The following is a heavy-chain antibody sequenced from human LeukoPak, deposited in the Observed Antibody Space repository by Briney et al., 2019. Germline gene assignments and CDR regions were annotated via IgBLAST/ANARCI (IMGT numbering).Heavy chain of an antibody. V-gene: IGHV1-8*01. Sequence: ASVKVSCKASGYTFTSYDINWVRQATGQGLEWMGWMNPNSGNTGYAQKFQGRVTMTRNTSISTAYMELSSLRSEDTAVYYCARGGGGSGWPSGYYYYGMDVWGQGTTVTVSS. D-gene: IGHD6-19*01. CDR2: MNPNSGNT. CDR3: ARGGGGSGWPSGYYYYGMDV. J-gene: IGHJ6*02. CDR1: GYTFTSYD.